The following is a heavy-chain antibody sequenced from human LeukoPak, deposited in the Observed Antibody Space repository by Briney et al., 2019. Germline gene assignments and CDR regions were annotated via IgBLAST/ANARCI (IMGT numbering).Heavy chain of an antibody. CDR1: GFTFDDYA. D-gene: IGHD5-18*01. V-gene: IGHV3-9*01. CDR2: ISWNSGSI. J-gene: IGHJ4*02. CDR3: AKDPYGYSYGSAFDY. Sequence: GGSLRLSCAASGFTFDDYAMHWVRQAPGKGLDWVSGISWNSGSIGYADSVKGRFTISRDNAKNSLYLQMNSLRAEDTALYYCAKDPYGYSYGSAFDYWGQGTLVTVSS.